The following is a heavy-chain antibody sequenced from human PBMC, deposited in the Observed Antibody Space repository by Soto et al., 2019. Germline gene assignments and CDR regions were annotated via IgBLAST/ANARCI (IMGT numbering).Heavy chain of an antibody. CDR2: IHYSGGT. D-gene: IGHD3-22*01. CDR3: AAHDSGGYYAEY. Sequence: QLQLQESGPGLVKPSETLSLTCTVSGDSVTISDYYWGWIRQPPGKGLEWIGSIHYSGGTYYNPSLKSRVTISGHTSKKQFSLKLTSVTAADAAVYYCAAHDSGGYYAEYWGQGTLVTVSA. V-gene: IGHV4-39*01. J-gene: IGHJ4*02. CDR1: GDSVTISDYY.